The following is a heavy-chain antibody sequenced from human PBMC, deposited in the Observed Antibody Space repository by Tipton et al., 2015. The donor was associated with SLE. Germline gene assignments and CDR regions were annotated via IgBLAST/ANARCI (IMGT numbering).Heavy chain of an antibody. D-gene: IGHD3-3*01. CDR2: IYYTGST. CDR1: GGSIRGHY. Sequence: TLSLTCTVSGGSIRGHYWSWIRQPPGKGLDWIGYIYYTGSTNYNPSLKSRVTISVDTSKNQFSLKLSSVTAADTAVYYCARAEWLFHFDYWGQGTLVTVSS. CDR3: ARAEWLFHFDY. J-gene: IGHJ4*02. V-gene: IGHV4-59*11.